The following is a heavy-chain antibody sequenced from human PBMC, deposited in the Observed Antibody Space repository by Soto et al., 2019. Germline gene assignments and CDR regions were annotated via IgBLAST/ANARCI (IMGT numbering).Heavy chain of an antibody. CDR1: GGSISSGGYY. V-gene: IGHV4-61*08. CDR3: AREGGLRPFDY. D-gene: IGHD3-16*01. Sequence: SETLSLTCTVSGGSISSGGYYWSWIRQPPGKGLEWIGYIYYSGSTNYNPSLKSRVTISVDTSKNQFPLKLSSVTAADTAVYYCAREGGLRPFDYWGQGTLVTVSS. J-gene: IGHJ4*02. CDR2: IYYSGST.